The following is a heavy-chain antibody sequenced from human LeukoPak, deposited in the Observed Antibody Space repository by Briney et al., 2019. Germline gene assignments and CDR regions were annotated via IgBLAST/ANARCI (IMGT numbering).Heavy chain of an antibody. Sequence: GGSLRLSCAASGFTVSSNYMSWVRQAPGKGLEWVSVIYSGGSTYYADSVKGRFTISRDNSKNTLYLQMNSLRAEDTAVYYCARGRSLTYFAYWGQGTLVTVSS. V-gene: IGHV3-53*01. J-gene: IGHJ4*02. D-gene: IGHD1-26*01. CDR1: GFTVSSNY. CDR2: IYSGGST. CDR3: ARGRSLTYFAY.